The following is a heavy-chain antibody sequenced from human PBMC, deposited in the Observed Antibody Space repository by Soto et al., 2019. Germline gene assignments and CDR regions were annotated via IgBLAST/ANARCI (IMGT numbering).Heavy chain of an antibody. CDR1: GGTFSSYA. Sequence: QVQLVQSGAEVKKPGSSVKVSCKASGGTFSSYAISWVRQAPGQGLEWMGGIIPIFGTANYAQKFQGRVTITADESTSTAYMELSSLRSEDTAVYYCARGDGIAARRALGVYYYGVDVWGQGTTVTVSS. CDR3: ARGDGIAARRALGVYYYGVDV. D-gene: IGHD6-6*01. V-gene: IGHV1-69*01. CDR2: IIPIFGTA. J-gene: IGHJ6*02.